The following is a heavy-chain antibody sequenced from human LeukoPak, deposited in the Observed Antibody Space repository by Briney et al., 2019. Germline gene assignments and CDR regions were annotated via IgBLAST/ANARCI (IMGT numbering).Heavy chain of an antibody. Sequence: GGSLRLSCTVSGFTVSSNSMSWVRQAPGKGLEWVSFIYSDNTHYSDPVKGRFTISRDNSKNTLYLQMNSLRAEDTAVYYCARRAGAYSHPYDYWGQGTLVTVSS. CDR2: IYSDNT. CDR3: ARRAGAYSHPYDY. J-gene: IGHJ4*02. V-gene: IGHV3-53*01. CDR1: GFTVSSNS. D-gene: IGHD4/OR15-4a*01.